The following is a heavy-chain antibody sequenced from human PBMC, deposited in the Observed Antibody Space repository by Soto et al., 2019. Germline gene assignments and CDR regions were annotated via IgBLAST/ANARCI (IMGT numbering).Heavy chain of an antibody. CDR1: GGSISSSSYY. V-gene: IGHV4-39*01. CDR3: ARHKGSSSSYGY. CDR2: IYYRGST. J-gene: IGHJ4*02. D-gene: IGHD6-6*01. Sequence: SETLSLTCTVSGGSISSSSYYWGWIRQPPGKGLEWIGSIYYRGSTYYNPSLKSRVTISVDTSKNQFSLKLSSVTAADTAVYYCARHKGSSSSYGYWGQGTLVTVSS.